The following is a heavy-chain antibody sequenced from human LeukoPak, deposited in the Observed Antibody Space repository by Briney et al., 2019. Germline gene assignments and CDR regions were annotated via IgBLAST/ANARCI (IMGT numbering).Heavy chain of an antibody. CDR2: IYYSGST. CDR3: ARGRRVDWFGEPHYFDY. J-gene: IGHJ4*02. CDR1: GGSISSSSYH. Sequence: SETLSLTCTVSGGSISSSSYHWGWIRQPPGKGLEWIGSIYYSGSTYYNPSLKSRVTISIDTSKNQFSLKLSSVTAADTAVYYCARGRRVDWFGEPHYFDYWGQGTLVTVSS. V-gene: IGHV4-39*07. D-gene: IGHD3-10*01.